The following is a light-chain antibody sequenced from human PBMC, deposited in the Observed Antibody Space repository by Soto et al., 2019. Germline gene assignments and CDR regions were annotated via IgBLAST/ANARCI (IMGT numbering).Light chain of an antibody. V-gene: IGKV3D-15*01. Sequence: IVMTQSPATLSVSPGGRATLSCRASQSVSSKGSWYQQKPGQAPRLLIYDASTRATGIPARFRGSGSGTDFTLTISSLQSEDFAFYYCQQYNNWPPVYTFGQGTKLEIK. J-gene: IGKJ2*01. CDR2: DAS. CDR3: QQYNNWPPVYT. CDR1: QSVSSK.